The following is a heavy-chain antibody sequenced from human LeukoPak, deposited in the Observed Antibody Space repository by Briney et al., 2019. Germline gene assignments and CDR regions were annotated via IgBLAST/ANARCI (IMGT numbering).Heavy chain of an antibody. CDR3: TTDLAPPYDFWSGYYLRLGY. Sequence: GGSLRLSCAASGFTFSNAWMNWVRQAPGKGLEWVGRIKSKADGGTTDYAAPVKGRFTISRDDSKNTLYLQMNSLKTEDTAVYYCTTDLAPPYDFWSGYYLRLGYWGQGTLVTVSS. J-gene: IGHJ4*02. CDR1: GFTFSNAW. D-gene: IGHD3-3*01. V-gene: IGHV3-15*07. CDR2: IKSKADGGTT.